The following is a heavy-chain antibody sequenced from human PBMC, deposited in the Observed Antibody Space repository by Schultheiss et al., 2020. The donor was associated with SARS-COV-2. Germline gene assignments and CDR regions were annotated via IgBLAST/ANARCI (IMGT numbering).Heavy chain of an antibody. Sequence: SQTLSLTCTVSGGSISSGGYYWSWIRQPPGKGLEWIGYIYYSGSTNYNPSLKSRVTISVDTSKNQFSLKLSSVTAADTAVYYCARASFSYGMDVWGQGTTVTVSS. J-gene: IGHJ6*02. V-gene: IGHV4-31*03. CDR1: GGSISSGGYY. D-gene: IGHD3-3*01. CDR3: ARASFSYGMDV. CDR2: IYYSGST.